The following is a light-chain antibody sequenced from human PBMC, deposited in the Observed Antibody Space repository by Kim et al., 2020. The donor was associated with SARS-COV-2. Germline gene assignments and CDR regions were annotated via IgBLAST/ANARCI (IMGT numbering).Light chain of an antibody. V-gene: IGLV2-11*01. CDR1: SSDVGGYNY. CDR2: DVS. J-gene: IGLJ3*02. Sequence: QSALTQPRSVSGSPGQSVTISCTGTSSDVGGYNYVSWYQHHPGKAPKLMIYDVSKRPSGVPDRFSGSKSGNTASLTISGLQAEDEADYYYCSYAGSFSWVFGGGTKLTVL. CDR3: CSYAGSFSWV.